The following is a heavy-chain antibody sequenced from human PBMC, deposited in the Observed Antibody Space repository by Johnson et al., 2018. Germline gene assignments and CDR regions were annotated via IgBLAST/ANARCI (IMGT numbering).Heavy chain of an antibody. CDR2: ISYDGSNK. Sequence: QVQLVESGGGVVQPGRSLRLSCAASGFTFSSYAMHWVRQAPGKGLAWVAVISYDGSNKYYADSVKGRFTISRDNSKNTLYLQMNSLRAEDTAVYYCAREIRGGNSAQYFQHWGQGTLVTVSS. J-gene: IGHJ1*01. D-gene: IGHD4-23*01. CDR1: GFTFSSYA. CDR3: AREIRGGNSAQYFQH. V-gene: IGHV3-30-3*01.